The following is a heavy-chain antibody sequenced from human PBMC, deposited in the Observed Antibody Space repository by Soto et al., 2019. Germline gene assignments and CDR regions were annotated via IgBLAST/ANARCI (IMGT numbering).Heavy chain of an antibody. Sequence: GGSLRLSCAASGFTFSTYAMHWVRQAPGKGLEWVAVISYDGTNKYYADSVKGRYNDSRDNSKNKLYLQMNSQRAEDTALYYCARDREVYCSGGSCYYFDYWGQGT. CDR3: ARDREVYCSGGSCYYFDY. V-gene: IGHV3-30-3*01. J-gene: IGHJ4*02. CDR2: ISYDGTNK. CDR1: GFTFSTYA. D-gene: IGHD2-15*01.